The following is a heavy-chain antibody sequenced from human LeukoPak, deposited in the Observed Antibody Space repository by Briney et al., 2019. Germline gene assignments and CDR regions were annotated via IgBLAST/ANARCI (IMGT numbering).Heavy chain of an antibody. CDR3: ARGHSSSWYLMRDNWFDP. V-gene: IGHV1-69*13. CDR2: IIPIFGTA. J-gene: IGHJ5*02. D-gene: IGHD6-13*01. Sequence: SVKVSCKAPGGTFSSYAISWVRQAPGQGLEWMGGIIPIFGTANYAQKFQGRVTITADESTSTAYMELSSLRSEDTAVYYCARGHSSSWYLMRDNWFDPWGQGTLVTVSS. CDR1: GGTFSSYA.